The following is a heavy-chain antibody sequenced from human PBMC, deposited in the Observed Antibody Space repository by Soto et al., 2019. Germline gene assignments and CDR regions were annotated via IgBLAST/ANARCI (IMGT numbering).Heavy chain of an antibody. D-gene: IGHD3-10*01. CDR2: INHSGST. CDR3: ARGNYYGLTDY. V-gene: IGHV4-34*01. Sequence: SETLSLTCAVYGGSFSGYYWSWIRQPPGKGLEWIGEINHSGSTNYNPSLKSRVTISVDTSKNQFSLKLSSVTAADTAVYYCARGNYYGLTDYWGQGTLVTVSS. J-gene: IGHJ4*02. CDR1: GGSFSGYY.